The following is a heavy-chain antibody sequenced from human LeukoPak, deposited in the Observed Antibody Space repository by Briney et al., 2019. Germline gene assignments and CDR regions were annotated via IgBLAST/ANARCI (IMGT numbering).Heavy chain of an antibody. CDR3: ARDELWFGAFLLKD. V-gene: IGHV3-7*01. Sequence: PGGSLRLSCVASGFTFSSYWMSWVRQAPGKGLEWVANIKQDGSEKYYVDSVKGRFTISRDNAKNSLYLQMNSLRAEDTAVYYCARDELWFGAFLLKDWGQGILVTVSS. J-gene: IGHJ4*02. CDR1: GFTFSSYW. CDR2: IKQDGSEK. D-gene: IGHD3-10*01.